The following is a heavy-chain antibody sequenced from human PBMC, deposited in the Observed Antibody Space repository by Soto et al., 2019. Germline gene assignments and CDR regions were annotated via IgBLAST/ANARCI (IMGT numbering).Heavy chain of an antibody. Sequence: QVQMVESGGGVVQPGRSLRLSCAASRFTFRSYAMHWVRQAPGKGLEWVAVISYDGRNKYYEDSVKGRFTISRDNSKNTLYLQMNSLRAEDTGVYYCAREIERLLGYWGQGTLVTVSS. CDR1: RFTFRSYA. CDR3: AREIERLLGY. J-gene: IGHJ4*02. V-gene: IGHV3-30*04. D-gene: IGHD3-3*01. CDR2: ISYDGRNK.